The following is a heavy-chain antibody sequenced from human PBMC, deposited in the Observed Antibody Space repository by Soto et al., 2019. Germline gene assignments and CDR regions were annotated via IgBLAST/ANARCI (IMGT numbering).Heavy chain of an antibody. Sequence: SETLSLTCTVSGGSIRRSSYYWVLIRQPPGKGLEGIGSNYYSGSTYYNPALKSRVTISVDTSKNQLSLKLSSVTAADTAVYYCARGKRRGATIGYCSGGSCFYFDYWGQGTLVTVSS. CDR3: ARGKRRGATIGYCSGGSCFYFDY. D-gene: IGHD2-15*01. V-gene: IGHV4-39*01. CDR1: GGSIRRSSYY. CDR2: NYYSGST. J-gene: IGHJ4*02.